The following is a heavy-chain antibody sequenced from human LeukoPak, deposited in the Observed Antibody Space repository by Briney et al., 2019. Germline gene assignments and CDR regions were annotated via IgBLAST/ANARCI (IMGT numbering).Heavy chain of an antibody. CDR3: ARVGDYYDSSGFDY. Sequence: ASVKVSCKASGYTFTSYAMNWVRQAPGQGLEWMGWINTNTGNPAYAQGFTGRFVFSLDTSVSTAYLQISSLKAEDTAVYYCARVGDYYDSSGFDYWGQGTLVTVSS. V-gene: IGHV7-4-1*02. CDR1: GYTFTSYA. CDR2: INTNTGNP. J-gene: IGHJ4*02. D-gene: IGHD3-22*01.